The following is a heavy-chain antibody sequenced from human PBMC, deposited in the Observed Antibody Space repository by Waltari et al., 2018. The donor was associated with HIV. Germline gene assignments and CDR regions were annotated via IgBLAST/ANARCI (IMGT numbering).Heavy chain of an antibody. CDR2: ISAYNGNT. D-gene: IGHD2-2*01. V-gene: IGHV1-18*01. J-gene: IGHJ5*02. CDR1: GYTFTRYG. Sequence: QVQLVQSGAEVKKPGASVKVSCKASGYTFTRYGISWVRQAPGQGLEWMGWISAYNGNTNYAHKLQGRVTMTTDTSTSTATMELRRLRSDDTAVYYCARVRCSSSSCYSGWFDPWGQGTLVTVTS. CDR3: ARVRCSSSSCYSGWFDP.